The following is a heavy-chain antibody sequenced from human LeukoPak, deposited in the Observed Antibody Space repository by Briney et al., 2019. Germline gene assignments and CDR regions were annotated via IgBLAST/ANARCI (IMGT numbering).Heavy chain of an antibody. CDR2: ISYDGSNK. V-gene: IGHV3-30*18. D-gene: IGHD3-10*02. J-gene: IGHJ6*04. CDR3: AELGITMIGGV. Sequence: QPGGSLRLSCVASGFTFSNYGMHWVRQAPGKGLEWVAVISYDGSNKYYADSVKGRFTISRDNSKNTLYLQMNSLRAEDTAVYYCAELGITMIGGVWGKGTTVTISS. CDR1: GFTFSNYG.